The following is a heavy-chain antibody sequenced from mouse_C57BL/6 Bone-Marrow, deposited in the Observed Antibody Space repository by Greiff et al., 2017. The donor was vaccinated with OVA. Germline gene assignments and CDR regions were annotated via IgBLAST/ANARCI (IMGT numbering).Heavy chain of an antibody. D-gene: IGHD1-1*01. J-gene: IGHJ4*01. CDR2: ISRGSSTI. V-gene: IGHV5-17*01. Sequence: EVKVVESGGGLVKPGGSLKLSCAASGFTFSDYGMHWVRQAPEKGLEWVAYISRGSSTIYYADTVKGRFTLSRDNAKNTLFLQMTSLRSEDTAMYYCARGDSTTVVAPYYAMDYWGQGTSVTVSS. CDR3: ARGDSTTVVAPYYAMDY. CDR1: GFTFSDYG.